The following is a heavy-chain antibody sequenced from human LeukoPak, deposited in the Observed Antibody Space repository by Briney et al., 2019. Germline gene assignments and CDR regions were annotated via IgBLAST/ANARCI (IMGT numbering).Heavy chain of an antibody. CDR3: ARGNYHAFDI. Sequence: GGSLRLSCAASGFTFSSYWMHWVRQARGRGLVWFSRITNDGSTQTYPDSVKGRFPISRDNPKTALSLQMNSLRPEDTAVYYCARGNYHAFDIWGQGTMVTVSS. V-gene: IGHV3-74*01. J-gene: IGHJ3*02. D-gene: IGHD3-22*01. CDR1: GFTFSSYW. CDR2: ITNDGSTQ.